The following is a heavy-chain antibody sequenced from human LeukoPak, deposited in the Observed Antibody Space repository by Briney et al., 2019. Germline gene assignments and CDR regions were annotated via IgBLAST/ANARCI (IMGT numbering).Heavy chain of an antibody. CDR1: GGSISSYY. V-gene: IGHV4-59*01. Sequence: SETLSLTCTVSGGSISSYYWSWIRQPPGKGLEWIGYIYYSGSTNYNPSLKSRVTISVDTSKNQFSLKLNSVTAADTAVYYCVRGRVLADYWGQGALVTVSS. J-gene: IGHJ4*02. CDR2: IYYSGST. D-gene: IGHD2/OR15-2a*01. CDR3: VRGRVLADY.